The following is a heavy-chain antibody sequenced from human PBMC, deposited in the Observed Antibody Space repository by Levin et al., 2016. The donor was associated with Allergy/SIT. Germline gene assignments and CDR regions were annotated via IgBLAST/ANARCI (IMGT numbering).Heavy chain of an antibody. Sequence: WIRQPPGKGLEWIGEINHSGSTNYNPSLKSRVTISVDTSKNQFSLKLSSVTAADTAVYYCARNPSITGTPFSRKFDPWGQGTLVTVSS. V-gene: IGHV4-34*01. D-gene: IGHD1-7*01. J-gene: IGHJ5*02. CDR2: INHSGST. CDR3: ARNPSITGTPFSRKFDP.